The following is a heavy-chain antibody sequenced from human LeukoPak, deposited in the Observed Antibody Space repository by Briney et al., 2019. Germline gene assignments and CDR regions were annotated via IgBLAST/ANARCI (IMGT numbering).Heavy chain of an antibody. V-gene: IGHV4-39*07. CDR2: IYYSGST. CDR3: ARGDHVGIDAFDI. D-gene: IGHD2-21*01. Sequence: PSETLSLTCTVSGGSISSSSYYWGWIRQPPGKGLEWIGSIYYSGSTYYNPSLKSRVTISVDTSKNQFSLKLSSVTAADTAVYYCARGDHVGIDAFDIWGQGTMVTVSS. CDR1: GGSISSSSYY. J-gene: IGHJ3*02.